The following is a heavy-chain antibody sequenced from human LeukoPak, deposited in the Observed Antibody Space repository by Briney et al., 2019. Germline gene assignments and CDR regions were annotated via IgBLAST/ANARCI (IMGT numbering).Heavy chain of an antibody. D-gene: IGHD6-13*01. V-gene: IGHV3-33*01. CDR1: GFTFSSFG. Sequence: GRSLTLSCAASGFTFSSFGMHWVRQAPGKGLEWVAVIWYDASNKYYADSVKGRFTISRDNAKNSLYLQMNSLRAEDTAVYYCARGTAADRREFNFDYWGQGTLVTVSS. J-gene: IGHJ4*02. CDR3: ARGTAADRREFNFDY. CDR2: IWYDASNK.